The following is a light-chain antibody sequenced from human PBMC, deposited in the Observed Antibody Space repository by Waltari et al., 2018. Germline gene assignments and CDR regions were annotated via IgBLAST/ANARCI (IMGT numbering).Light chain of an antibody. Sequence: GERATIRCKSSQTLLYISNNKNYLSWYQQKPGQPPRLLMYWASTRESGVPDRFSGSGSGTDFTLTIGSLQAEDVAVYYCQQYYDIPYTFGQGTKLEIK. J-gene: IGKJ2*01. V-gene: IGKV4-1*01. CDR3: QQYYDIPYT. CDR2: WAS. CDR1: QTLLYISNNKNY.